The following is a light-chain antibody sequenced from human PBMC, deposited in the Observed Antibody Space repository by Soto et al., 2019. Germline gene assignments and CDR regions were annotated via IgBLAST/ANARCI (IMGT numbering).Light chain of an antibody. J-gene: IGKJ3*01. CDR3: QQANSFPFT. V-gene: IGKV1-12*01. CDR2: TAS. CDR1: QGISRW. Sequence: IQMTQSPSSVSASVGDRVTITCRASQGISRWLAWYQQKPGKARKLLIYTASKLQSGVPSRFSGSGSGADFTLTISSLQPEDFATYYCQQANSFPFTFGPGTKVDIK.